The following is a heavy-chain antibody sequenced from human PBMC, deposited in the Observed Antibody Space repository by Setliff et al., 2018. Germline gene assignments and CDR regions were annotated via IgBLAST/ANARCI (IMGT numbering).Heavy chain of an antibody. CDR2: IYSDGSST. J-gene: IGHJ4*02. V-gene: IGHV3-23*03. D-gene: IGHD3-10*01. CDR3: AKDRPQGVNGRSLDY. CDR1: GFTFSNYA. Sequence: GESLTLSCAASGFTFSNYAMNWVRQAPGKGLEWVSVIYSDGSSTYYGDSVKGRFTISRDNSQNTLYLQMNSLRAEDTAVYYCAKDRPQGVNGRSLDYWGRGALVTVSS.